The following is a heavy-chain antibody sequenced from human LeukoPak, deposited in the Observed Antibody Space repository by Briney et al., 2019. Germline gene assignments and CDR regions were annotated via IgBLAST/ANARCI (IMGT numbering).Heavy chain of an antibody. Sequence: GGSLRLSCAASGFTFSSYWMHWVRQAPGKGLVWVSRINNDGSSTSYADSVKGRFTISRDNAKNTLYLQMNSLRAEDTAVYYCARGGTMYYGSGNFDYWGQGTLVTVSS. CDR3: ARGGTMYYGSGNFDY. CDR2: INNDGSST. CDR1: GFTFSSYW. V-gene: IGHV3-74*01. J-gene: IGHJ4*02. D-gene: IGHD3-10*01.